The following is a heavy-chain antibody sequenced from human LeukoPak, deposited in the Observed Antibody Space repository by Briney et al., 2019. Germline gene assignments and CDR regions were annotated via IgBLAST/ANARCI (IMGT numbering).Heavy chain of an antibody. CDR3: AKGWSQFDY. Sequence: GGSLRLSCEASGVTFSSYGMSWVRQAPGKGLEWASVIGGGGATTYYADPVKGRFTISRDNSKNTLDLQMNSLRAEDTAVYYCAKGWSQFDYWGQGTPVTVSS. CDR2: IGGGGATT. D-gene: IGHD2-8*01. V-gene: IGHV3-23*01. CDR1: GVTFSSYG. J-gene: IGHJ4*02.